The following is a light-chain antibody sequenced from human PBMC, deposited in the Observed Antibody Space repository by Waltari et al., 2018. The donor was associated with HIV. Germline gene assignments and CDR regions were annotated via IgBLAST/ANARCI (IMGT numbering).Light chain of an antibody. J-gene: IGLJ3*02. V-gene: IGLV2-8*01. Sequence: QSALPPPPSASGSLGHSVPISCTGSRRAPWAYHSVSWFQQHPRSAPKLLLYEVTRRPSSVSDRFSGSRSGSTAFLTVAGLQPDDEATYFCSSYGDSLRVLFGGGTNVTVL. CDR2: EVT. CDR1: RRAPWAYHS. CDR3: SSYGDSLRVL.